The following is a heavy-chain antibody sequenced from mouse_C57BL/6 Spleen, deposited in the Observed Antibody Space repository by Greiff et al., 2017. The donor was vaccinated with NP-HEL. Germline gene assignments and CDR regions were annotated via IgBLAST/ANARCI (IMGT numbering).Heavy chain of an antibody. Sequence: VQLQQSGTELVKPGASVKLSCKASGYTFTSYWMHWVKQRPGQGLEWIGNINPSNGGTNYNEKFKSKATLTVDKSSSTAYMQLSSLTSEDSAVYYCARQFFTTVVATDYWGQGTTLTVSS. CDR3: ARQFFTTVVATDY. CDR2: INPSNGGT. V-gene: IGHV1-53*01. D-gene: IGHD1-1*01. CDR1: GYTFTSYW. J-gene: IGHJ2*01.